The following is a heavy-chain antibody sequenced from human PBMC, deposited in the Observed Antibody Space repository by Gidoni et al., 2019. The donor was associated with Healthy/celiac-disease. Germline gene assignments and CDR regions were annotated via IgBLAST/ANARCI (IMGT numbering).Heavy chain of an antibody. D-gene: IGHD5-12*01. CDR1: GDTFSSYA. CDR3: ARGLRLILPERYYYYYGMDV. V-gene: IGHV1-69*01. CDR2: IIPIFGTA. Sequence: QVQLVQSGAEVKKPGSSVKVSCKASGDTFSSYAIRWVRQAPGQGLEWMGGIIPIFGTANYAQKFQGRVTITADESTSTAYMELSSLRSEDTAVYYCARGLRLILPERYYYYYGMDVWGQGTTVTVSS. J-gene: IGHJ6*02.